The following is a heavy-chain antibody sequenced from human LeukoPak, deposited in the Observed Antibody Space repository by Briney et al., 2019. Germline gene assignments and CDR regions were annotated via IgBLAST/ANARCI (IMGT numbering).Heavy chain of an antibody. J-gene: IGHJ4*02. CDR3: ARVSLVRGAPDYYFDY. D-gene: IGHD3-10*01. V-gene: IGHV4-4*07. CDR2: IYTSGST. CDR1: GGSFSSYY. Sequence: PSETLSLTCTVSGGSFSSYYWSWIRQPPGKGLEWIGRIYTSGSTNYNPSLKSRVTMSVDTFKNQFSLKLSSVTAADPAVYYCARVSLVRGAPDYYFDYWGQGTLVTVSS.